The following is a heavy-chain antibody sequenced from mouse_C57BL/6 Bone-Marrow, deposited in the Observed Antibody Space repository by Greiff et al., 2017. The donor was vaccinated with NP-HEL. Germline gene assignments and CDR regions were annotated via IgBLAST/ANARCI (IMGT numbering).Heavy chain of an antibody. CDR2: ISDGGSYT. D-gene: IGHD2-3*01. J-gene: IGHJ3*01. V-gene: IGHV5-4*03. CDR3: ANGYLVFAY. CDR1: GFTFSSYA. Sequence: EVKVVESGGGLVKPGGSLKLSCAASGFTFSSYAMSWVRQTPEKRLEWVATISDGGSYTYYPDNVKGRFTISRDNAKNNLYLQMSHLKSEDTAMYYCANGYLVFAYWGQGTLVTVSA.